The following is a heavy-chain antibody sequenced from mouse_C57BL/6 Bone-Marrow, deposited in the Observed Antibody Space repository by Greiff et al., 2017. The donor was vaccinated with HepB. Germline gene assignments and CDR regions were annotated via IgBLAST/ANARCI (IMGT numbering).Heavy chain of an antibody. CDR1: GFTFSSYG. D-gene: IGHD1-1*01. V-gene: IGHV5-6*01. Sequence: EVQRVESGGDLVKPGGSLKLSCAASGFTFSSYGMSWVRQTPDKRLEWVATISSGGSYTYYPDSVKGRFTISRDNAKNTLYLQMSSLKSEDTAMYYCARLTTVVALDWYFDVWGTGTTVTVSS. CDR2: ISSGGSYT. J-gene: IGHJ1*03. CDR3: ARLTTVVALDWYFDV.